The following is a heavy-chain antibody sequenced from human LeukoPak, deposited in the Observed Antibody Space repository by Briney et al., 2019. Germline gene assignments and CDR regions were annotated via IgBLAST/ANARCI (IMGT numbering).Heavy chain of an antibody. CDR2: ISGSASNT. D-gene: IGHD1-26*01. CDR3: ANVEWPLDY. V-gene: IGHV3-23*01. Sequence: PGGSLRLSCAASGFTFSSYAMSWVRQAPGKGLEWVSAISGSASNTYYADSVKGRFTISRDNSRNTLYLQMNSLRAEDTAVYYCANVEWPLDYWGQGTLDTVSS. CDR1: GFTFSSYA. J-gene: IGHJ4*02.